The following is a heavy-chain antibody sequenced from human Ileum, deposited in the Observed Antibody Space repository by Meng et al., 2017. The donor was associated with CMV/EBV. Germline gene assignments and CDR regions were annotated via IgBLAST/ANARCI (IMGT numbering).Heavy chain of an antibody. V-gene: IGHV3-23*01. J-gene: IGHJ2*01. Sequence: CAASGFTFRNYAVPWVRQAPGKGLEWVSGSSSGGGNKYYADSVKGRFTISRDNSKDTLYLQMNSLRAEDTAVYYCAKNSWYFDLWGRGTLVTVSS. CDR2: SSSGGGNK. CDR3: AKNSWYFDL. CDR1: GFTFRNYA.